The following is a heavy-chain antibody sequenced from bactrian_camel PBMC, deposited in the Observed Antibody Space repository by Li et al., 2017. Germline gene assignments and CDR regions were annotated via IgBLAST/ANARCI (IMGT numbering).Heavy chain of an antibody. V-gene: IGHV3S53*01. D-gene: IGHD3*01. Sequence: HVQLVESGGGLVQPGGSLTLSCAASGFAFNTHGMAWVRQAVGKEREAVASIAKDGRTTYADSVKGRFTIPSDNAKDTLYLQMDSLKPEDTALYYCAAGWGHCDLQTDFRAWGQGTQVTVS. CDR2: IAKDGRT. CDR1: GFAFNTHG. CDR3: AAGWGHCDLQTDFRA. J-gene: IGHJ6*01.